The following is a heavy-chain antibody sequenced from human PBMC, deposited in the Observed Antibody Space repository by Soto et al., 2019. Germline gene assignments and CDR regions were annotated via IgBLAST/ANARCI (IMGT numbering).Heavy chain of an antibody. CDR1: GFSLSTSGVG. V-gene: IGHV2-5*02. D-gene: IGHD3-22*01. CDR2: IYWDDDK. J-gene: IGHJ4*02. CDR3: AHRRIANYDSSGYSEN. Sequence: QITLKESGPTLVKPTQTLTLTCTFSGFSLSTSGVGVGWIRQPPGKALEWLALIYWDDDKRYNPSLKSRLTITKDTSKNQVVLTMTNMDPVDTATYYRAHRRIANYDSSGYSENWGQGTLVTVSS.